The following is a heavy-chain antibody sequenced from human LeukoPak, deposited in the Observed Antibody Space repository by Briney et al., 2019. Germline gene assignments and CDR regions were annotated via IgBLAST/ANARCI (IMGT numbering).Heavy chain of an antibody. Sequence: SETLSLTCAVYGGSFSGYYWSWIRQPPGKGLEWIGEINHSGSTNYNPSLKSRVAISVDTSKNQFSLKLSSVTAADTAVYYCARGAVSGSSFDYWGQGTLVTVSS. CDR3: ARGAVSGSSFDY. J-gene: IGHJ4*02. CDR2: INHSGST. D-gene: IGHD1-26*01. CDR1: GGSFSGYY. V-gene: IGHV4-34*01.